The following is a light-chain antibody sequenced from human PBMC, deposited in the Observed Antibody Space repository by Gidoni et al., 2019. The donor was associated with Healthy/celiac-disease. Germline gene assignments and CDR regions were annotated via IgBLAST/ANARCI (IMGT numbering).Light chain of an antibody. J-gene: IGKJ2*04. Sequence: EIVLTQSPATLSLSPGERATHSCRASQSVSSYLAWYQQTPGQAPRLLIYDASNRATGIPARFSGSGSGTDFTLTISSLEPEDFAVYYCQQRSNWCSFGQGTKLEIK. CDR3: QQRSNWCS. CDR1: QSVSSY. V-gene: IGKV3-11*01. CDR2: DAS.